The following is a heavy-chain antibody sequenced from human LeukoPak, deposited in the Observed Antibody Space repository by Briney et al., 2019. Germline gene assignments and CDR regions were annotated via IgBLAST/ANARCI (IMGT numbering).Heavy chain of an antibody. J-gene: IGHJ4*02. V-gene: IGHV3-23*01. CDR1: GFTFSSYA. CDR2: ISGSGGST. Sequence: GGSLRLSCAASGFTFSSYAMSWVRQAPGKGLEWVSAISGSGGSTYYADSVKGRFTISRDNSKNTLYLQMNSLRAEDTAVYYCAKDPLSYYYDSSGPPYYFGYWGQGTLVTVSS. D-gene: IGHD3-22*01. CDR3: AKDPLSYYYDSSGPPYYFGY.